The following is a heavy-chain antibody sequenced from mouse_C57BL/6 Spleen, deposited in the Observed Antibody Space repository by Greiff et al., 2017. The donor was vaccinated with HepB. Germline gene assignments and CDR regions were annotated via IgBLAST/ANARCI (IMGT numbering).Heavy chain of an antibody. CDR1: GFTFSDYG. CDR2: ISSGSSTI. V-gene: IGHV5-17*01. D-gene: IGHD1-1*01. CDR3: ARPPHYYGSPWFAY. J-gene: IGHJ3*01. Sequence: DVMLVESGGGLVKPGGSLKLSCAASGFTFSDYGMHWVRQAPEKGLEWVAYISSGSSTIYYADTVKGRFTISRDNAKNTLFLQMTSLRSEDTAMYYCARPPHYYGSPWFAYWGQGTLVTVSA.